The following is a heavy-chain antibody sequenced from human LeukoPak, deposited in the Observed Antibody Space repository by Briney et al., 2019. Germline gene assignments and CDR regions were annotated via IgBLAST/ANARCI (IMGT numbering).Heavy chain of an antibody. V-gene: IGHV3-23*01. CDR1: GFTFSSYA. CDR2: ISGSGGST. Sequence: PGGSLRLSCAASGFTFSSYAMSWVRQAPGKGLEWVSAISGSGGSTYYADSVKGRFTISRDNSKNTLYLQMNSLRAEDTAVYYCALNSGYARYYYYYGMDVWGQGTTVTVSS. CDR3: ALNSGYARYYYYYGMDV. J-gene: IGHJ6*02. D-gene: IGHD5-12*01.